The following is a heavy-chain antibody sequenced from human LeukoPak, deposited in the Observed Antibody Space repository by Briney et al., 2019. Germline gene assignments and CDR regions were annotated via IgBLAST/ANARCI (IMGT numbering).Heavy chain of an antibody. V-gene: IGHV3-30*18. D-gene: IGHD3-10*01. CDR1: GFTFSSYG. J-gene: IGHJ4*02. CDR3: AKDATLFGDQYFDY. CDR2: TSYDGSTK. Sequence: GRSLRFSCAASGFTFSSYGMHWVRQAPGKGLEWVAVTSYDGSTKYYADSAKGRFNISRDNSNNTLYLQMNSLRVDDTAVYYCAKDATLFGDQYFDYWGQGTLVIVSS.